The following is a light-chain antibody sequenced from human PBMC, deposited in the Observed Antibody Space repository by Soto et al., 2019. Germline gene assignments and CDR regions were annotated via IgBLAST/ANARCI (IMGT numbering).Light chain of an antibody. CDR1: SNDIGAYNY. CDR2: EVS. Sequence: QSVLTQPASVSGSPGQSITISCTGSSNDIGAYNYVSWFQQYPGKAPKLIISEVSNRPSGVSNRFSGSKSGTAASLTISGLQTEDEADYFCFSFTTDWTHVFGTGTKATVL. V-gene: IGLV2-14*01. J-gene: IGLJ1*01. CDR3: FSFTTDWTHV.